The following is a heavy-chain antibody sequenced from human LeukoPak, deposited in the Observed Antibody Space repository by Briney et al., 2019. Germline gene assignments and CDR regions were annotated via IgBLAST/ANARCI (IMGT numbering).Heavy chain of an antibody. V-gene: IGHV3-23*01. CDR2: ISGSGDTT. J-gene: IGHJ6*03. D-gene: IGHD4-11*01. CDR3: ARDPTTVSDYYYYYYMDV. CDR1: GFTFSSYA. Sequence: PGGSLRLSCAASGFTFSSYAMSWVRQAPGKGLEWVSVISGSGDTTYYADSVKGRFTISRDNSKNTLYLQMNSLRAEDTAVYYCARDPTTVSDYYYYYYMDVWGKGTTVTVSS.